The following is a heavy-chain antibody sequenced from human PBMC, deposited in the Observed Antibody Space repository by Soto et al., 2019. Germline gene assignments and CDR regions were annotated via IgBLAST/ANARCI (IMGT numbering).Heavy chain of an antibody. J-gene: IGHJ4*02. CDR2: INHSGST. CDR1: GGSFSGYY. V-gene: IGHV4-34*01. CDR3: ATRIRYSSSWYRGYYFDY. Sequence: QVQLQQWGAGLLKPSETLSLTCAVYGGSFSGYYWSWIRQPPGKGLEWIGEINHSGSTNYHPSLKSRVTISVDTSKNQFSLKLSSVTAADTAVYYCATRIRYSSSWYRGYYFDYWGQGTLVTVSS. D-gene: IGHD6-13*01.